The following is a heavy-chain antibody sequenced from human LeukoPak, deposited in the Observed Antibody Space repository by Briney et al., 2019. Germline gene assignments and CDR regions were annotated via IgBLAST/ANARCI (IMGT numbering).Heavy chain of an antibody. CDR2: IYSDNT. Sequence: GGSLSLSCTLSGFTVSSNSMSWVRQATGKGLEWVSFIYSDNTHYPDSVKGRFTISRDISKNTLYHQMSSLRAEDTAVYYCARRAGAYAHPYDYWGQGTLVTVSS. CDR3: ARRAGAYAHPYDY. J-gene: IGHJ4*02. D-gene: IGHD3-16*01. V-gene: IGHV3-53*01. CDR1: GFTVSSNS.